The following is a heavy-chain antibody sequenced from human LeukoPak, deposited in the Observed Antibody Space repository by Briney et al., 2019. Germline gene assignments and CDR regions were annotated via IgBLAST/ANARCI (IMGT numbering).Heavy chain of an antibody. CDR1: GFTFNTYG. CDR3: ARVGYYYGSGSYYPHFDY. J-gene: IGHJ4*02. D-gene: IGHD3-10*01. Sequence: ASVKVSCKTSGFTFNTYGIAWVRQAPGQGLEWMGWISAYNGKTDYAQNLQDRVTMTTDTSTTTAYMELRSLRSDDTAVYYCARVGYYYGSGSYYPHFDYWGQGTLVTVSS. CDR2: ISAYNGKT. V-gene: IGHV1-18*01.